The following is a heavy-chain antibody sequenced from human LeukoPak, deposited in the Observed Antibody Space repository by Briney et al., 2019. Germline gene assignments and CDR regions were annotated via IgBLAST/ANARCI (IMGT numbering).Heavy chain of an antibody. CDR2: IYYSGST. CDR1: GGSISSYY. CDR3: ARRADSSGFDYIDY. D-gene: IGHD6-19*01. Sequence: SETLSLTCTVSGGSISSYYWSWIRQPPGKGLELIGFIYYSGSTSYNPSLKSRVTISVDTSKSQFSLKLSSVIAADTAVYYCARRADSSGFDYIDYWGQGTLVTVSS. J-gene: IGHJ4*02. V-gene: IGHV4-59*08.